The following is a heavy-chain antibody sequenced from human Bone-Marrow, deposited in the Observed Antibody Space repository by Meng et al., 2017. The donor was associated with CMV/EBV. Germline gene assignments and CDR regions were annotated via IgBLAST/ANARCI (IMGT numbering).Heavy chain of an antibody. J-gene: IGHJ2*01. CDR2: IYYSGST. CDR1: SSCEYY. V-gene: IGHV4-30-4*01. Sequence: SSCEYYWSWIRQTPGKGLEWIGYIYYSGSTYYNPTLKSRVTISVDTSKNQFSLKLSSVTAADTAVYYCARVYYYDSSGYYYWYVDLWGRGTLVTVSS. CDR3: ARVYYYDSSGYYYWYVDL. D-gene: IGHD3-22*01.